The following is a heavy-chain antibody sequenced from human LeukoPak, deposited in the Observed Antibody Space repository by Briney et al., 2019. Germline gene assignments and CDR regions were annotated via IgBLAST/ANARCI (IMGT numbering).Heavy chain of an antibody. D-gene: IGHD6-19*01. V-gene: IGHV4-59*08. CDR3: ARHTAVAGRRGWFDP. CDR1: GGSISSYY. Sequence: SETLSLTCTVSGGSISSYYWSWTRQPPGKGLEWIGYIYYSGSTNYNPSLKSRVTISVDTSKNQFSLKQSSVTAADTAVYYCARHTAVAGRRGWFDPWGQGTLVTVSS. CDR2: IYYSGST. J-gene: IGHJ5*02.